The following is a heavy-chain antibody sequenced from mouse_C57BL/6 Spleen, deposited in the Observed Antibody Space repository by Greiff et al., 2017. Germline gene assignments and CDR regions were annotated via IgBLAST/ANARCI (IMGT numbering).Heavy chain of an antibody. J-gene: IGHJ1*03. Sequence: QVQLQQPGAELVRPGSSVKLSCKASGYTFTSYWMHWVKQRPIQGLEWIGNIDPSDSETHYNQKFKDKATLTVDTSSSTAYMQLRSLTSEDSAVYYSANQRGYFGGRGTRATVTVAS. V-gene: IGHV1-52*01. CDR2: IDPSDSET. CDR1: GYTFTSYW. CDR3: ANQRGYFGG.